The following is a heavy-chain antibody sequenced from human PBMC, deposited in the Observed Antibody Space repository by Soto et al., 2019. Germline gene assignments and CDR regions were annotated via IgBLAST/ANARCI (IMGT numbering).Heavy chain of an antibody. CDR1: GYTFTGYY. Sequence: ASVKVSCKASGYTFTGYYMHWVRQAPGQGLEWMGWINPNSGGTNYAQKFQGRVTMTRDTSISTAYMELSRLRSDDTAVYYCARSGPHYSSSWVFYYYGMDVWGQGTTVTSP. CDR2: INPNSGGT. D-gene: IGHD6-6*01. CDR3: ARSGPHYSSSWVFYYYGMDV. J-gene: IGHJ6*02. V-gene: IGHV1-2*02.